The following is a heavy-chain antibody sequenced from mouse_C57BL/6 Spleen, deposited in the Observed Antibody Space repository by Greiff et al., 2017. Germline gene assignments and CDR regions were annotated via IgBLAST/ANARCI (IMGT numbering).Heavy chain of an antibody. J-gene: IGHJ4*01. CDR3: AKEAYGSSYHYAMDY. CDR2: ISSGSSTI. V-gene: IGHV5-17*01. Sequence: EVQLVESGGGLVKPGGSLKLSCAASGFTFSDYGMHWVRQAPEKGLEWVAYISSGSSTIYYADTVKGRFTISRDNAKNTLFLQMTSLRSEDTAMYYCAKEAYGSSYHYAMDYWGQGTSVTVSS. CDR1: GFTFSDYG. D-gene: IGHD1-1*01.